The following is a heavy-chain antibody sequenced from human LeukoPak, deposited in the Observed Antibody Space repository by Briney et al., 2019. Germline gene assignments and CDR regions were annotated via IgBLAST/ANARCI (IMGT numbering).Heavy chain of an antibody. J-gene: IGHJ6*02. Sequence: SETLSLTCTVSGGSISSYYWSWIRQPAGKGLECIGRIYTSGSTNYNPSLKSRVTMSVDTSKNQFSLKLSSVTAADTAVYYCAREWGITGTPQQKYYYYYGMDVWGQGTTVTVSS. CDR2: IYTSGST. V-gene: IGHV4-4*07. D-gene: IGHD1-7*01. CDR3: AREWGITGTPQQKYYYYYGMDV. CDR1: GGSISSYY.